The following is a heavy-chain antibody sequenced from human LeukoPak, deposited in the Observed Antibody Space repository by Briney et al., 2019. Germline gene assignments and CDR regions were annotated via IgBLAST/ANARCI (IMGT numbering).Heavy chain of an antibody. CDR3: ARDFRGISDY. J-gene: IGHJ4*02. CDR2: INHSGST. Sequence: SETLSLTCAVYGGSFSGYYWSWIRQPPGKGLEWIGEINHSGSTNYNPSLKSRVTISVDTSKNQFSLKLNSVTAADTTVYYCARDFRGISDYWGQGTLVAVSS. CDR1: GGSFSGYY. D-gene: IGHD1-26*01. V-gene: IGHV4-34*01.